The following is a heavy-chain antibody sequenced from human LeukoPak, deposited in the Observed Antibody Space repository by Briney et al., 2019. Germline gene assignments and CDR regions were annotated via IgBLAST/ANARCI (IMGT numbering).Heavy chain of an antibody. D-gene: IGHD2-21*02. V-gene: IGHV3-21*01. J-gene: IGHJ4*02. Sequence: GGSLRLSCAASAFTFSSYSMNWVRQAPGKGLEWVSSISGSSSYIFYADSVKGRFTISRDNAKNSLYLQMNSLRADDTAVYYCARDDLYCGVDCFVDYWGQGALVTVSS. CDR2: ISGSSSYI. CDR1: AFTFSSYS. CDR3: ARDDLYCGVDCFVDY.